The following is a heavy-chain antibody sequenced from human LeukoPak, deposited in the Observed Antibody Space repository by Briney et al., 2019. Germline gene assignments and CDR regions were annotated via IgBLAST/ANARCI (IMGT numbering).Heavy chain of an antibody. D-gene: IGHD1-26*01. Sequence: SETLSLTCTVSGGSISSGDYYWSWIRQPPGKGLEWIGYIYYSGSTYYNPSLKSRVTISVDTSKNQFSLKLRSVTAADPAVYYCARGVGGSYVQPFDYWGQGTLVTVSS. CDR1: GGSISSGDYY. CDR3: ARGVGGSYVQPFDY. J-gene: IGHJ4*02. CDR2: IYYSGST. V-gene: IGHV4-30-4*01.